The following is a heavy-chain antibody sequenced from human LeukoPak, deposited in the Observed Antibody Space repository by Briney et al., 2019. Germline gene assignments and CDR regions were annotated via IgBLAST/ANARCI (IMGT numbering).Heavy chain of an antibody. Sequence: GGSLRLSCAASGFTFSSYAMSWVRQAPGKGLEWVSAISGSGGSTYYADSVKGRSTISRDNSKNTLYLQMNSLRAEDTAVYYCAKWGDLRYYYYGMDVWGQGTTVTVSS. CDR1: GFTFSSYA. J-gene: IGHJ6*02. CDR2: ISGSGGST. V-gene: IGHV3-23*01. D-gene: IGHD3-16*01. CDR3: AKWGDLRYYYYGMDV.